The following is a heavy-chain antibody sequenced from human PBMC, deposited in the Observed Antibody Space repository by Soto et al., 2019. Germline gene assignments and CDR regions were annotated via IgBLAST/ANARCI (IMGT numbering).Heavy chain of an antibody. Sequence: VQLVESGGGEVQPGRSLRLSCAASGFTYTDFALHWVRQAPGKGLEWVGIISYDGSDKYYADSVKGRFGISRDNPKNRLYLEMISLTPDDAAVYFCARRAWDSYYAIDVWGQGTTVTVFS. CDR3: ARRAWDSYYAIDV. CDR2: ISYDGSDK. J-gene: IGHJ6*02. D-gene: IGHD3-22*01. V-gene: IGHV3-30*09. CDR1: GFTYTDFA.